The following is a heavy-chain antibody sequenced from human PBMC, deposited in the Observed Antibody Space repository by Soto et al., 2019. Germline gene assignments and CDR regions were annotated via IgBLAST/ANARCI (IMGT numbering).Heavy chain of an antibody. CDR3: ASRFGELLADAFDI. D-gene: IGHD3-10*01. CDR2: IYHSGSI. J-gene: IGHJ3*02. Sequence: PSETLSLTSTVSNASISSRKWWTWVRQTPGKGLEWIGEIYHSGSINHNPSLKSRVTMSVDKSNNQFSLKMTSVTAADTAVYYCASRFGELLADAFDIWGQGTVVTVSS. CDR1: NASISSRKW. V-gene: IGHV4-4*02.